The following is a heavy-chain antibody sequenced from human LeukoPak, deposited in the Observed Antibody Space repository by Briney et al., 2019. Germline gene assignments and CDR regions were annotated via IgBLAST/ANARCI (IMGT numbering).Heavy chain of an antibody. J-gene: IGHJ3*02. Sequence: PGGYLRLSCAASGFTFSSYAMSWVRQAPGKGLEWVSAISGSGGSTYYADSVKGRFTISRDNSKNTLYLQMNSLRAEDTAVYYCAKGSIEYSSSPEGDAFDIWGQGTMVTVSS. CDR3: AKGSIEYSSSPEGDAFDI. D-gene: IGHD6-6*01. CDR1: GFTFSSYA. V-gene: IGHV3-23*01. CDR2: ISGSGGST.